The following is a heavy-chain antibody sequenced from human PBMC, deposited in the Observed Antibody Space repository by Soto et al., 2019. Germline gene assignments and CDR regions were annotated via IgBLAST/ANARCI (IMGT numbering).Heavy chain of an antibody. CDR3: AGYIVVVTATYAFDI. D-gene: IGHD2-21*02. J-gene: IGHJ3*02. V-gene: IGHV3-30-3*01. Sequence: LPLSGAGSGCTLSSYAMHCVRQAKGKGLEWVAVISYDGSDKYYADSVKGRFTISRDNSKNTLYLQMNSLRAEDTAVYYCAGYIVVVTATYAFDIWGQGTIVTVSS. CDR2: ISYDGSDK. CDR1: GCTLSSYA.